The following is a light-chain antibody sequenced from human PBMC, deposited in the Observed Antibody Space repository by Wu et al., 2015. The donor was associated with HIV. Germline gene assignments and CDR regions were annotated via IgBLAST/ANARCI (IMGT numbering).Light chain of an antibody. CDR2: DAS. J-gene: IGKJ3*01. V-gene: IGKV3-11*01. CDR1: QGVYDY. Sequence: EIVLTQSPATLSLSPGERATLSCRASQGVYDYLAWYQQKPGQAPRLLIYDASNRATGIPARFSGSGSGTDFTLTISSLEPEDFAVYYCQQRSNWPPLFTFGPGTKVHIK. CDR3: QQRSNWPPLFT.